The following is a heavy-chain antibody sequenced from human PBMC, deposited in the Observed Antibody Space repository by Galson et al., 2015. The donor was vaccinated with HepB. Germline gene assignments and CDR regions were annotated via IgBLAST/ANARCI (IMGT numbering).Heavy chain of an antibody. CDR3: AKGHYSGSYYYIDV. CDR2: ISGSGGST. D-gene: IGHD1-26*01. J-gene: IGHJ6*03. V-gene: IGHV3-23*01. CDR1: GFPFSSYA. Sequence: SLRLSCAASGFPFSSYAMTWVRQAPGKGLEWVSGISGSGGSTDYADSVKGRFTISRDNSKSMLYLQVNTLRAEDTAVYFCAKGHYSGSYYYIDVWGKGTTVTVSS.